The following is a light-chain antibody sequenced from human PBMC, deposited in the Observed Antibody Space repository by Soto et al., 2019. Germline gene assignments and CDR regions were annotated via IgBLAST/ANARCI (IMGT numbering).Light chain of an antibody. CDR3: QQLNSYPIT. CDR1: QSISSW. V-gene: IGKV1-5*01. J-gene: IGKJ5*01. CDR2: DAS. Sequence: DNKMTQSHSTMSASVGDRVTVTCRASQSISSWLAWYQQKPGKAPKLLIYDASSLESGVPSRFSGSGSGTEFTLTISSLQPDDFATYYCQQLNSYPITFGQGTRLEIK.